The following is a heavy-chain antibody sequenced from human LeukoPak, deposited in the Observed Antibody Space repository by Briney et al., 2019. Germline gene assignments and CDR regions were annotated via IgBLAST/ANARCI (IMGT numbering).Heavy chain of an antibody. Sequence: GGSLRLSWAPSGFTFTTYSMSWVRHAPGKGLEWVSYISSISSIIYYADSVKGRFTISRDNARNSLYLQMNSLRAEDTAVYYCTRSRPGTEAGQPNFDYWGQGTLVTVSS. J-gene: IGHJ4*02. CDR3: TRSRPGTEAGQPNFDY. V-gene: IGHV3-48*01. D-gene: IGHD6-13*01. CDR1: GFTFTTYS. CDR2: ISSISSII.